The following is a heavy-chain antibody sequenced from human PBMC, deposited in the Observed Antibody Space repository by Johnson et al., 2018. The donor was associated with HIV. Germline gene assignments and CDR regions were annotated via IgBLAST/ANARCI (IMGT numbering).Heavy chain of an antibody. CDR1: GFTFSSYA. CDR2: ISYDGSNK. CDR3: ARGKSYDIYPAVDI. V-gene: IGHV3-30-3*01. D-gene: IGHD3-9*01. Sequence: QVQLVESGGGVVQPGRSLRLSCAASGFTFSSYAMHWVRQAPGKGLEWVAVISYDGSNKYYADSVKGRFTISRDNSKNTLYLKMNSLRAEETAVYYCARGKSYDIYPAVDIWGQGTMVTVSS. J-gene: IGHJ3*02.